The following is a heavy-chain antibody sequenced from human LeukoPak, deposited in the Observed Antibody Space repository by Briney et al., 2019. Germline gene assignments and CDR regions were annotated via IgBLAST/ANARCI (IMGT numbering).Heavy chain of an antibody. Sequence: GGSLRLSCAASGFSFRTSWMHWVRQAPGKGLVWVSRVNSAGSSATYADSVKGRFTISRDNSKNSLYLHMNSLRAEDTAVYYCARDSYDGMATDFDYWGQGTLVTVSS. J-gene: IGHJ4*02. CDR1: GFSFRTSW. CDR2: VNSAGSSA. V-gene: IGHV3-74*01. CDR3: ARDSYDGMATDFDY. D-gene: IGHD5-24*01.